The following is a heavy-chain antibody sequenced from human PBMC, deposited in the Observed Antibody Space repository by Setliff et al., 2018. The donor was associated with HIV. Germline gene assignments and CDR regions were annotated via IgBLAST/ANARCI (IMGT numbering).Heavy chain of an antibody. Sequence: ASVKVSCKASGYTFTNYDINWVRQSPGQGLEWLGWMNPNSGRTGSAQMFQGRLTMTRDTSTSTAYMELSSLTSDDTAIYYCARGRLSWSPDFWGQGNLVTVSS. CDR1: GYTFTNYD. J-gene: IGHJ4*02. V-gene: IGHV1-8*02. CDR2: MNPNSGRT. CDR3: ARGRLSWSPDF.